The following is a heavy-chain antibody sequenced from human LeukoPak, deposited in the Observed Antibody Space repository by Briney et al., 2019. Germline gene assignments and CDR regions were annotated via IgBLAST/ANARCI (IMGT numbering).Heavy chain of an antibody. D-gene: IGHD4-23*01. Sequence: PSETLSLTCAVYGGSFSGYYWSWIRQPPGKGLEWIGEINHSGSTNYNPSLKSRVTISVDTSKNQFSLKLSSVTAADTAVYYCARVRPTLTTVVKYYFDYWGQGTLVSVSS. CDR2: INHSGST. V-gene: IGHV4-34*01. CDR1: GGSFSGYY. J-gene: IGHJ4*02. CDR3: ARVRPTLTTVVKYYFDY.